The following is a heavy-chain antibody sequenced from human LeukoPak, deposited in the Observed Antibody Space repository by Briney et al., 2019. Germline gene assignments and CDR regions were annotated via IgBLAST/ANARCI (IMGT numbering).Heavy chain of an antibody. CDR2: IYTSGST. Sequence: SETLSLTCTVSGGSISSYYWSWIRQPARKGLEWIGRIYTSGSTNYNPSPTSRVTISVDTSKNQFSLKLSSVTAADTAVYYCARDIMAMTNWFDPWGQGTLVTVSS. CDR1: GGSISSYY. CDR3: ARDIMAMTNWFDP. V-gene: IGHV4-4*07. J-gene: IGHJ5*02. D-gene: IGHD5-24*01.